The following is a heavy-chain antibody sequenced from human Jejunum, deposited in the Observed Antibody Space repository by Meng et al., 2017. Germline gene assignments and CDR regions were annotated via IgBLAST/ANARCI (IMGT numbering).Heavy chain of an antibody. D-gene: IGHD1-1*01. CDR2: INQSGRT. CDR3: ARLTLLEYLSYGLPYFEY. J-gene: IGHJ4*02. Sequence: QGGPRSLHPSVTLSPACVVFGWAFTGYYWSGFRQSPVRRLEWIGVINQSGRTHYKPSLMGRATLSVDPSKQQFSLELKSMTAADTAVYYCARLTLLEYLSYGLPYFEYWGQGALVTVSS. CDR1: GWAFTGYY. V-gene: IGHV4-34*02.